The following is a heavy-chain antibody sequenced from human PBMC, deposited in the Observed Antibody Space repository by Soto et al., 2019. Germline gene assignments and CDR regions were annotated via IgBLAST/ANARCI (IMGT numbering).Heavy chain of an antibody. J-gene: IGHJ3*02. D-gene: IGHD2-2*02. V-gene: IGHV5-51*01. CDR2: IYPEDSDT. CDR1: GYSFTSFW. CDR3: ARPAYCSSTSCYKGEGIDAFEI. Sequence: GESLKISCKGSGYSFTSFWIGWVRQMPGKGLEWMGVIYPEDSDTKYGPAFQGQVTFSVDKSITSAYLQWSSLKASDTAMYYCARPAYCSSTSCYKGEGIDAFEIWGQGAMVTVSS.